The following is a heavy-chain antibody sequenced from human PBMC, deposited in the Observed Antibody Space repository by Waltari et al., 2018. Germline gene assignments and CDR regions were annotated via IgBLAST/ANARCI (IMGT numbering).Heavy chain of an antibody. CDR3: ARLGRWFDP. Sequence: QLQLQESGPGLERPSETLSLICSVSGCSIRSTSHYWAWIRQPPGKGLEWIGSIYYTGSTYYNPSLKSRVTISVDTSKNQFSLKLSSVTAADTAVYYCARLGRWFDPWGQGTLVTVSS. J-gene: IGHJ5*02. CDR2: IYYTGST. V-gene: IGHV4-39*01. CDR1: GCSIRSTSHY.